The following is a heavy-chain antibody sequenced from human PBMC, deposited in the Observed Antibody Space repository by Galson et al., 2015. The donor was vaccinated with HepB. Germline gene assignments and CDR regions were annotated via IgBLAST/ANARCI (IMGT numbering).Heavy chain of an antibody. CDR2: TYYRSKWYN. D-gene: IGHD1-26*01. J-gene: IGHJ4*02. Sequence: CAISGDSVSSNSAAWNRIRQSPSRGLEWLGRTYYRSKWYNDYAVSVKSRITINPDTSKNQFSLQLNSVTPEDTAVYYCARHPYMYSGSSPFDYWGQGTLVTVSS. CDR3: ARHPYMYSGSSPFDY. CDR1: GDSVSSNSAA. V-gene: IGHV6-1*01.